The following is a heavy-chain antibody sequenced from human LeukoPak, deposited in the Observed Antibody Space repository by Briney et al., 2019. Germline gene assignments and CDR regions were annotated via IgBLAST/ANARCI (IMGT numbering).Heavy chain of an antibody. CDR3: ARLIKHSDYYFDY. CDR2: IYYSGST. J-gene: IGHJ4*02. V-gene: IGHV4-59*08. Sequence: PSETLSLTCTVSGGSITNYYWSWIRQPPGKGLEWIGYIYYSGSTNYNPSLKSRVTISVDTSKNQLSLKLSSVTPADTAVYYCARLIKHSDYYFDYWGQGTLVTVSS. D-gene: IGHD4-11*01. CDR1: GGSITNYY.